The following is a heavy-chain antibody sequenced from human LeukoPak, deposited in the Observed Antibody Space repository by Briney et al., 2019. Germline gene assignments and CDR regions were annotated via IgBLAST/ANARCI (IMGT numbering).Heavy chain of an antibody. J-gene: IGHJ4*02. CDR2: IYYSGST. CDR1: GGSISSSSYY. Sequence: SETLSLTCTVSGGSISSSSYYWGWIRQPPGKGLEWIGSIYYSGSTYYNPSLKSRVTISVDTSKNQFSLKLSSVTAADTAVYYCARQVSGWYHPFGYWGQGTLVTVSS. CDR3: ARQVSGWYHPFGY. D-gene: IGHD6-19*01. V-gene: IGHV4-39*01.